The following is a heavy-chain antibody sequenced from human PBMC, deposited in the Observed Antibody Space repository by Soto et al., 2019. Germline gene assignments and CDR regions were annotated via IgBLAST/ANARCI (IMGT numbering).Heavy chain of an antibody. J-gene: IGHJ4*02. D-gene: IGHD4-4*01. CDR3: ARGGADGLSSKREYYFDY. CDR1: GYTFTGYY. CDR2: INPNSGGT. V-gene: IGHV1-2*04. Sequence: QVQLVQSGAEVKKPGASVKVSCKASGYTFTGYYMHWVRQAPGQGLEWMGWINPNSGGTNYAQKVQGWVTMTRDTSISTAYMELSRLRSDDTAVYYCARGGADGLSSKREYYFDYWGQGTLVTVSS.